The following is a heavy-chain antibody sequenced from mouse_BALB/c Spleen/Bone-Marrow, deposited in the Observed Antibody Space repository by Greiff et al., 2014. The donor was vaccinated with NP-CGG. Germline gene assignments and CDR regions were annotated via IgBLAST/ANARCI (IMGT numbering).Heavy chain of an antibody. CDR3: ARDYGSSYYAMDY. CDR1: GFSLTSYG. Sequence: QVQLKESGPGLVAPSQSLSITCTVSGFSLTSYGVHWVRQPPGKGLEWLGVIWAGGSTNYNSALMSRLSISKDNSKSQVFLKMNSLQTDDTAMYYCARDYGSSYYAMDYWGQGTSATVSS. CDR2: IWAGGST. J-gene: IGHJ4*01. D-gene: IGHD1-1*01. V-gene: IGHV2-9*02.